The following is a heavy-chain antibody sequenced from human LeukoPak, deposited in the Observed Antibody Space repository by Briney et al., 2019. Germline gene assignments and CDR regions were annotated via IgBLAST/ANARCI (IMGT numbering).Heavy chain of an antibody. CDR2: MYHSGST. Sequence: SETLSLTCAVSGGSISSSNWWSWVRQPPGKGLEWIGEMYHSGSTNHNPSLKSRVTISVDTSKNQFSLKLSSVTAADTAVYYCARPTSGAFDIWGQGTMVTVSS. V-gene: IGHV4-4*02. CDR3: ARPTSGAFDI. J-gene: IGHJ3*02. D-gene: IGHD3-10*01. CDR1: GGSISSSNW.